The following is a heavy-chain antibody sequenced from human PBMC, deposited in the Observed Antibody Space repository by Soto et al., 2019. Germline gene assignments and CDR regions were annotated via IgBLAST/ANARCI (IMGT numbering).Heavy chain of an antibody. J-gene: IGHJ4*02. CDR3: ARAPASGLSYYFDY. D-gene: IGHD3-16*02. CDR2: IGTAGDT. V-gene: IGHV3-13*01. Sequence: PGGSLRLSCAASGFTFSSYDMHWVRQATGKGLEWVSAIGTAGDTYYPGSVKGRFTISRENAKNSLYLQMNSLRAEDTAVYYCARAPASGLSYYFDYWGQGTLVTVSS. CDR1: GFTFSSYD.